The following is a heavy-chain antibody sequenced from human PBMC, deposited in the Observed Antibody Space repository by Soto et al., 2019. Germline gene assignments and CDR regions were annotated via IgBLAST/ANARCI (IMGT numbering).Heavy chain of an antibody. D-gene: IGHD3-22*01. Sequence: SETLSLTCTVSGGSISSSSYYWGWVRQPPGKGLEWIGSIYYSGSTYYNPSLKSRVTISVDTSKNQFSLKLSSVTAADTAVYYCARDWEYYYDSSGYYYYGMDVWGQGTTVTVSS. CDR3: ARDWEYYYDSSGYYYYGMDV. CDR2: IYYSGST. CDR1: GGSISSSSYY. J-gene: IGHJ6*02. V-gene: IGHV4-39*02.